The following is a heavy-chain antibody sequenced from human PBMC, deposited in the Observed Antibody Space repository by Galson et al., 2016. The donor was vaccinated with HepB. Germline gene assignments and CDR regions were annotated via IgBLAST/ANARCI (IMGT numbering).Heavy chain of an antibody. J-gene: IGHJ4*02. D-gene: IGHD6-6*01. CDR2: ISSSGDRV. CDR1: GFTLSIYA. CDR3: AKDGGPEYGGSSRALYYCDY. V-gene: IGHV3-23*01. Sequence: SLRLSCAVSGFTLSIYAMSWVRQAPGKGLEWVSAISSSGDRVYYAYSVKGRFTISRDNSKNTLYLQMNSLRAEDAAVYYCAKDGGPEYGGSSRALYYCDYWGQGTLVTVSS.